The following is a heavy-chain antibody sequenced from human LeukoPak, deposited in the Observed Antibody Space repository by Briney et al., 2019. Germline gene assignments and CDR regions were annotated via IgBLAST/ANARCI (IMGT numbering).Heavy chain of an antibody. CDR1: GFTFSSYA. D-gene: IGHD6-19*01. J-gene: IGHJ4*02. CDR2: IYSGGSS. Sequence: PGGSLRLSCAASGFTFSSYAMSWVRQAPGKGLEWVSVIYSGGSSYYADSVKGRFTISRDISKNTLYLQIDSLRAEDTALYYCARGGWGTYDPGNLDFWGQGTLVTVSS. V-gene: IGHV3-53*01. CDR3: ARGGWGTYDPGNLDF.